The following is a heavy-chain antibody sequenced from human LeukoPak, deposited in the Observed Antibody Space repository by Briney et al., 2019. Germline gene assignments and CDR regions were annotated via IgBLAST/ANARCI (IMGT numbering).Heavy chain of an antibody. CDR1: GGSISSYY. CDR2: IYYSGST. D-gene: IGHD5-18*01. J-gene: IGHJ4*02. CDR3: ARHRLVYIYGPFDY. Sequence: SETLSLTCTVSGGSISSYYWSWIRQPPGKGLEWIGFIYYSGSTNYNPSLKSRVTISVDTSKNQFSLKLSSVTAADTAVYYCARHRLVYIYGPFDYWGQGTLVTVSS. V-gene: IGHV4-59*08.